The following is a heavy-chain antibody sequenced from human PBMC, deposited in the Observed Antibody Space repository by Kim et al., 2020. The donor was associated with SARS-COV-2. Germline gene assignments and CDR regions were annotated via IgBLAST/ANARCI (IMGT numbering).Heavy chain of an antibody. Sequence: GGSLRPSCAASGVAFSSFNMNWVRQAPGKGLEWVSSISTRSYRLYADSVKGRFTISRDNAQNLLYLQMNSLRAEDTAIYYCASKDCSDSTCYYWGQGALVTVSS. D-gene: IGHD2-15*01. J-gene: IGHJ4*02. CDR3: ASKDCSDSTCYY. CDR2: ISTRSYR. CDR1: GVAFSSFN. V-gene: IGHV3-21*01.